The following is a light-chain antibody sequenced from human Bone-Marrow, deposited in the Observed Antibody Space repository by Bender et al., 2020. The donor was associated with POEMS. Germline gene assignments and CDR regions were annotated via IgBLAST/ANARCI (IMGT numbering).Light chain of an antibody. V-gene: IGLV2-23*02. CDR1: SSDVGGYDL. CDR3: CSYAGSNSFVL. J-gene: IGLJ2*01. CDR2: DVI. Sequence: QSALTQPASVSGSPGQSITISCTGTSSDVGGYDLVSWYQQKPGTAPNLVIYDVIKRPSGVSSRFSGSKSGNTASLIISGLQSEDEADYYCCSYAGSNSFVLFGGGTKLSVL.